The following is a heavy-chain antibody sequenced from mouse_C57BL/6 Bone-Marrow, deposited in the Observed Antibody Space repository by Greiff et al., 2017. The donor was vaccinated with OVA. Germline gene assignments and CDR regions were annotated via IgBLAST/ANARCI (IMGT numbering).Heavy chain of an antibody. D-gene: IGHD1-1*01. J-gene: IGHJ3*01. V-gene: IGHV5-4*01. CDR3: ARDYYYGSLAY. CDR1: GFTFSSYA. Sequence: EVQVVESGGGLVKPGGSLKLSCAASGFTFSSYAMSWVRQTPEKRLEWVATISDGGSYTYYPDNVKGRFTISRDNAKNNLYLQMSHLKSEDTAMYYCARDYYYGSLAYWGQGTLVTVSA. CDR2: ISDGGSYT.